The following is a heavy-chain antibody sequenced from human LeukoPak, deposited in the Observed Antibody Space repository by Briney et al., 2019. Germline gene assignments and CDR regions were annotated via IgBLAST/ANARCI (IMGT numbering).Heavy chain of an antibody. CDR1: GYTFTGYY. CDR3: ARTQSRDGSEFWDAFDI. J-gene: IGHJ3*02. CDR2: INPNSGGT. D-gene: IGHD5-24*01. Sequence: ASVKVSCKASGYTFTGYYMHWVRQAPGQGLEWMGRINPNSGGTNYAQKFQGRVTMTRDTSISTAYMELSRLRSDDTAVYYCARTQSRDGSEFWDAFDIWGQGTMVTVSS. V-gene: IGHV1-2*06.